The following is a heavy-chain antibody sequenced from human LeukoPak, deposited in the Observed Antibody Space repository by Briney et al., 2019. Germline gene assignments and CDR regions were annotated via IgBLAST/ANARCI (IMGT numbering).Heavy chain of an antibody. D-gene: IGHD3-22*01. V-gene: IGHV3-30-3*01. Sequence: GGSLRLSCAASGFTFSSYAMHCVRQAPGKGLEWVAVISDDGSNKYYADSVKGRFTISRDNSKNTLYLQMNSLRAEDTAVYYCARGLYYYDSSGYYGDYWGQGTLVTVSS. CDR1: GFTFSSYA. CDR2: ISDDGSNK. CDR3: ARGLYYYDSSGYYGDY. J-gene: IGHJ4*02.